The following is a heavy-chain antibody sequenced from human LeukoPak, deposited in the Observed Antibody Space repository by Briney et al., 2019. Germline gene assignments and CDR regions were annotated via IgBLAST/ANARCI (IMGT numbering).Heavy chain of an antibody. CDR3: AKSSMFGVGYFEY. D-gene: IGHD3-3*02. V-gene: IGHV3-7*03. J-gene: IGHJ4*02. CDR2: IKQDASEK. Sequence: GGSLRLSCAASGFTFSSYWMSWVRQAPGKGLEWVANIKQDASEKYYVDSVKGRFTISRDNSKNTLYLQMNSLRVEDTAVYYCAKSSMFGVGYFEYWGQGALVAVSS. CDR1: GFTFSSYW.